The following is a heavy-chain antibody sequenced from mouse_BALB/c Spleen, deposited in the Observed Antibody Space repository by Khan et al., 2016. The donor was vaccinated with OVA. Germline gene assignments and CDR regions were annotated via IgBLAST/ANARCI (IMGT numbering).Heavy chain of an antibody. D-gene: IGHD1-2*01. Sequence: EVQLVESGPGLVKPSQSLSLTCTVTGYSITSGYAWNWIRQFPGNKLEWMGYISYSGGTTYNPSLKSRISITRDTSKNPFFLQLNSVTTEDTATYCGTRWHYYGYYFDYWGQGTPLTVSS. J-gene: IGHJ2*01. V-gene: IGHV3-2*02. CDR2: ISYSGGT. CDR1: GYSITSGYA. CDR3: TRWHYYGYYFDY.